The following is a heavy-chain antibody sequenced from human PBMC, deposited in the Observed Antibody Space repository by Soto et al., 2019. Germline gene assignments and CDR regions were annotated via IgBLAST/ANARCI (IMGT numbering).Heavy chain of an antibody. Sequence: ASVKGSCKASGYTFTGYYMHWVRQAPGQGLEWMGWINPNSGGTNYAQKFQGWVTMTRDTSISTAYMELSRLRSDDTAVYYCARAARYSSSWYGLYYYYGMDVWGQGTTVTVSS. J-gene: IGHJ6*02. CDR3: ARAARYSSSWYGLYYYYGMDV. CDR2: INPNSGGT. D-gene: IGHD6-13*01. V-gene: IGHV1-2*04. CDR1: GYTFTGYY.